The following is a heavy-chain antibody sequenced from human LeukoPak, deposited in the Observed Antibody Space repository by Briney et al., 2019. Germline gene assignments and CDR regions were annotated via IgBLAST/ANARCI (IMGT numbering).Heavy chain of an antibody. V-gene: IGHV3-13*01. Sequence: GGSLRLSCAASGFTFSSYDMHWVRQVTGKGLEWVSAIGTAGDTYYPDSVKGRFTISREYAKNSLYLQMNSLRAGDTAVYYCARVSKNTGGWSFYDYWGQGTLVTSPQ. CDR1: GFTFSSYD. CDR3: ARVSKNTGGWSFYDY. J-gene: IGHJ4*02. CDR2: IGTAGDT. D-gene: IGHD2-8*02.